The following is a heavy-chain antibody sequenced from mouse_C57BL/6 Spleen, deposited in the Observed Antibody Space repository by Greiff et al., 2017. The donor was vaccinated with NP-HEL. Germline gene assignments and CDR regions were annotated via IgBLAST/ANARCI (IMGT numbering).Heavy chain of an antibody. D-gene: IGHD2-4*01. Sequence: QVQLQQSGAELVRPGASVTLSCKASGYTFTDYEMHWVKQTPVHGLEWIGAIDPETGGTAYNQKFKGKAILTADKSSSTAYMELRSLTSEDSAVYYCTRSHYDYGVDYWGQGTTLTVSS. CDR3: TRSHYDYGVDY. CDR2: IDPETGGT. V-gene: IGHV1-15*01. J-gene: IGHJ2*01. CDR1: GYTFTDYE.